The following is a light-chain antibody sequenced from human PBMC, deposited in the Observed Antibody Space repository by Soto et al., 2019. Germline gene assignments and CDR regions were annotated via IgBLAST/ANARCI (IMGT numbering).Light chain of an antibody. CDR1: QSVSSSY. J-gene: IGKJ5*01. V-gene: IGKV3-20*01. CDR2: GAS. CDR3: QQYGSSPT. Sequence: EIVLTQSPGTLSLSPGERATLSCRASQSVSSSYLAWYQQKPGQAPRLLIYGASSRATGLPDRFSGSGSGTDFTLTISRLEPEDLAVYYCQQYGSSPTFGQGTRLEIK.